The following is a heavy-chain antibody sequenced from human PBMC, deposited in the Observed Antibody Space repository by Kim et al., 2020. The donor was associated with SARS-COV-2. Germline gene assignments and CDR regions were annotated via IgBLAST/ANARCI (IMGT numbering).Heavy chain of an antibody. D-gene: IGHD3-10*01. V-gene: IGHV3-73*01. CDR3: TRPYYYGSGSIPGFDY. J-gene: IGHJ4*02. Sequence: SVKGRFTISRDDSKNTAYLQMNSLKTEDTAVYYCTRPYYYGSGSIPGFDYWGQGTLVTVSS.